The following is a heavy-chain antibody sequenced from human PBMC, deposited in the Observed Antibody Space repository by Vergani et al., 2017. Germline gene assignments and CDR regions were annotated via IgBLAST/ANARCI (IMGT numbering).Heavy chain of an antibody. J-gene: IGHJ4*02. CDR3: ARAGAPGKRLWFGGRWVDY. CDR1: GGSFRGYY. V-gene: IGHV4-34*01. Sequence: QVQLQQWGAGLLKPSETLSLSCSVYGGSFRGYYWSWIRQPPGKGLEWIGEINHSGSTNYNPSLKSRVTISVDTSKNQFSLKLSSVTAADTAVYYCARAGAPGKRLWFGGRWVDYWGQGTLVTVSS. D-gene: IGHD3-10*01. CDR2: INHSGST.